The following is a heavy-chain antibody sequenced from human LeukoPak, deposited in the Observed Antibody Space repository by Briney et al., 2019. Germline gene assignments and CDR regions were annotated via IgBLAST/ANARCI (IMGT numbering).Heavy chain of an antibody. CDR1: GGSISSYY. CDR2: IDYSGST. D-gene: IGHD6-13*01. V-gene: IGHV4-59*01. CDR3: ARSGGLYTSTWYFHR. J-gene: IGHJ1*01. Sequence: SETLSLTCTVSGGSISSYYWSWIRQPPGKGLEGIGYIDYSGSTIHNPSLKSRVTISVNTSKNQFSLQLTSVTAADTAVYSCARSGGLYTSTWYFHRWGQGTLVTVSS.